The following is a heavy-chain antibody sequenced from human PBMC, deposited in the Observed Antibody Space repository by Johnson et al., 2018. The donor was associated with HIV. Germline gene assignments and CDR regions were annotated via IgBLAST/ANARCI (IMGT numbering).Heavy chain of an antibody. J-gene: IGHJ3*02. CDR2: ISFDGSNK. D-gene: IGHD2-15*01. Sequence: QEQLVESGGGVVQPGRSLRLSCAASGFTFSSYAMHWVRQAPGKGLEWVAVISFDGSNKYYADSVKGRFTISRDNSKNTLYLQMNSLRAEDTAVYYCAKEQLLRAFDIWGQGTMVTVSS. V-gene: IGHV3-30-3*01. CDR3: AKEQLLRAFDI. CDR1: GFTFSSYA.